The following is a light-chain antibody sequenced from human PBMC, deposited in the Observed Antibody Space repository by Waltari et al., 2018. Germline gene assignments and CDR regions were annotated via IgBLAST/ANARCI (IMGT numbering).Light chain of an antibody. CDR3: QQYDNWLGT. V-gene: IGKV3-15*01. Sequence: EIVMTQSPATLSVFPGERATLSCRASQSIRSNLAWYQHKPGQAPRLRIYGASTRATGIPVRFSGSGSGTEFTLTISSLQSEDFAFYFCQQYDNWLGTFGQGTNVEIK. CDR2: GAS. J-gene: IGKJ1*01. CDR1: QSIRSN.